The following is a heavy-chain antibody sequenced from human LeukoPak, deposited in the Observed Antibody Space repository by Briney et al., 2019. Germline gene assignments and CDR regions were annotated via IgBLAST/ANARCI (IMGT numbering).Heavy chain of an antibody. CDR3: ARLSGTYSRGGDH. V-gene: IGHV3-11*01. Sequence: PGGSLRLSCTASGFTFSDFHMSWIRQAPGKGLEWVSHISGSGYAIHHPGSVKGRFTISRDNAKDSLYLQMNSLRVEDSAVYYCARLSGTYSRGGDHWGQGTLVTVSS. CDR1: GFTFSDFH. D-gene: IGHD1-26*01. CDR2: ISGSGYAI. J-gene: IGHJ4*02.